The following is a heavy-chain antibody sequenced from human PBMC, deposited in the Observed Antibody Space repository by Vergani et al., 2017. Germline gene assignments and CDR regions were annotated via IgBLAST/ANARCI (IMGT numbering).Heavy chain of an antibody. Sequence: QVQLVESGGGVVQPGGSLRLSCAASGFTFRSYGMHWVLQAPGKGLEWVAFIRYDGSNKYYADSVKGRFTISRDNSKNTLYLQMNSLRAEDTAVYYCAKDRPGLRYFYWSESFDPWGQGTLVTVSS. CDR3: AKDRPGLRYFYWSESFDP. V-gene: IGHV3-30*02. J-gene: IGHJ5*02. CDR1: GFTFRSYG. D-gene: IGHD3-9*01. CDR2: IRYDGSNK.